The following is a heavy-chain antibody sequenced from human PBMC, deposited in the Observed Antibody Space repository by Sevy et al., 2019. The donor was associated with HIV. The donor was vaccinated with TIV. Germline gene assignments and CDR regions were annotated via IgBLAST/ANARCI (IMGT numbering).Heavy chain of an antibody. Sequence: GGSLRLSCAASGFTFSNAWMSWVRQAPGKGLEWVGRIKSKTDGGTTDYAAPVKGRFTISRDDSKNTLYLQMNSLKTEDTAVYYCTTATLPYCSGGSGYSFDYWGQGTLVTVSS. CDR1: GFTFSNAW. J-gene: IGHJ4*02. CDR2: IKSKTDGGTT. D-gene: IGHD2-15*01. V-gene: IGHV3-15*01. CDR3: TTATLPYCSGGSGYSFDY.